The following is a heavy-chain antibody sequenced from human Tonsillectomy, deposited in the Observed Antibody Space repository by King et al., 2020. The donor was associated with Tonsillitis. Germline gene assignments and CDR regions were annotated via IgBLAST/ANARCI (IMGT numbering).Heavy chain of an antibody. D-gene: IGHD3-16*01. J-gene: IGHJ4*02. CDR1: GFSFSSYA. CDR3: AKDYEEIIDY. Sequence: VQLVESGGGLVQPGGSLRLSCAGSGFSFSSYAMSWVRQAPGKGLEWVSFISGSGATTYFAESVKGRFTISRDNSKNTLYLQMNSLRAEDTAVYYCAKDYEEIIDYWGQGTLVTVSS. CDR2: ISGSGATT. V-gene: IGHV3-23*04.